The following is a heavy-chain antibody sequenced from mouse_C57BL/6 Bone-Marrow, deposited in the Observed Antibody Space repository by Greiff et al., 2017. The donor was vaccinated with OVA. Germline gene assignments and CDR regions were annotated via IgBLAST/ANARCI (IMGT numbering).Heavy chain of an antibody. D-gene: IGHD1-1*01. CDR2: ISGGGGNT. Sequence: EVQGVESGGGLVKPGGSLKLSCAASGFTFSSYTMSWVRQTPEKRLEWVATISGGGGNTYYPDSVKGRFTISRDNAKNTRYLHMSSLRSEDTALYYCARQGYYYGSSSYWYFDVWGTGTTVTVSS. CDR1: GFTFSSYT. V-gene: IGHV5-9*01. J-gene: IGHJ1*03. CDR3: ARQGYYYGSSSYWYFDV.